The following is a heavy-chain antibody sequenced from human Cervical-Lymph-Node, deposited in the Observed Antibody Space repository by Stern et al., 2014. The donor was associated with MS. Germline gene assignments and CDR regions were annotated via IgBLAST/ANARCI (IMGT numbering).Heavy chain of an antibody. CDR3: ARPRRPYFFRGNHHYYGMDV. CDR1: GFTFSSYG. Sequence: DQLVESGGGVVQPGRSLRLSCAASGFTFSSYGMHWVRQAPGKGLEGVTLISYDGSNEYYADSVKGRFTISRDNSKNTVYLQMNSLRPEDTAVYYCARPRRPYFFRGNHHYYGMDVWGQGTRVSVSS. CDR2: ISYDGSNE. J-gene: IGHJ6*02. V-gene: IGHV3-30*03. D-gene: IGHD2/OR15-2a*01.